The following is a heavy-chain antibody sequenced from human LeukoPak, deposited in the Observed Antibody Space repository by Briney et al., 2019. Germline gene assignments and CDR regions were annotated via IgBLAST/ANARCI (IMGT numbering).Heavy chain of an antibody. J-gene: IGHJ3*01. D-gene: IGHD1-26*01. CDR2: ISGSGGSL. V-gene: IGHV3-23*01. CDR3: AGSGGYPSDAFDF. CDR1: GFTFSTYA. Sequence: PGGSLRLSCAASGFTFSTYAMNWVRQVPGKGLEWVSVISGSGGSLDDADSVKGRFTISRDNSKNTLYLQMNSLRAEDTAVYYCAGSGGYPSDAFDFWGQGTMVTVSS.